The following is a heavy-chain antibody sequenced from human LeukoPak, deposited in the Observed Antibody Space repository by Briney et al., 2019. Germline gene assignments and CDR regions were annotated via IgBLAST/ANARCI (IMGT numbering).Heavy chain of an antibody. Sequence: GGSLRLSCAASGFTFSSYWMHWVRQVPGKGLVWVSRIKSDGSSTSYADLVKGRFTMSRDNAKNTLYLQMNSLRAEDTAVYYCARESRTDYYGDYWGRGTLVTVSS. CDR2: IKSDGSST. CDR1: GFTFSSYW. CDR3: ARESRTDYYGDY. D-gene: IGHD3-10*01. V-gene: IGHV3-74*01. J-gene: IGHJ4*02.